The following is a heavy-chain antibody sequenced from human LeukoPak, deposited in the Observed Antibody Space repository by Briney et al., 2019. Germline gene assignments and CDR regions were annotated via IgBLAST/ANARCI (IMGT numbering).Heavy chain of an antibody. CDR2: TYYRSTWYN. V-gene: IGHV6-1*01. D-gene: IGHD2-2*01. CDR1: GDSVSSNSVT. Sequence: SQTLSLTCAISGDSVSSNSVTWNWIGQSPSRGLEWLGRTYYRSTWYNDYAVSVRGRITVNPDTSKNQFSLHLNSVTPEDTAVYYCARRLTQYDCFDPWGQGILVTVSS. CDR3: ARRLTQYDCFDP. J-gene: IGHJ5*02.